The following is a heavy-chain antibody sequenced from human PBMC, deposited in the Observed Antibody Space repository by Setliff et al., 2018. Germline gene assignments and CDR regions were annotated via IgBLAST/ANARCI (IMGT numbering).Heavy chain of an antibody. J-gene: IGHJ4*02. CDR1: GFTFSSYA. CDR3: AKGVGSYYTSMYFDY. Sequence: PGGSLSLSCAASGFTFSSYAMSWVRQAPGKGLEWVSAISGSGGSTYSADSVMGRFTISRDNSKNTLYLQMNSLRAEDTAVYYCAKGVGSYYTSMYFDYWCQGTLVTVSS. D-gene: IGHD1-26*01. CDR2: ISGSGGST. V-gene: IGHV3-23*01.